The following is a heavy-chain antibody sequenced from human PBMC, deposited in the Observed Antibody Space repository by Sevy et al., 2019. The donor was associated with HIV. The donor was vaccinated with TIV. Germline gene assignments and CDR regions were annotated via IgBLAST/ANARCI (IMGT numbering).Heavy chain of an antibody. CDR3: ASRQTPYCGGDCYSGVFDL. J-gene: IGHJ2*01. D-gene: IGHD2-21*01. CDR2: IYYSGST. V-gene: IGHV4-59*08. Sequence: SETLSLTCTVSGGSISSYYWSWIRQPPGKGLEWIGYIYYSGSTNYNPSLKSRVTISVDTSKNQFSLKLSSVTAADTAVYYCASRQTPYCGGDCYSGVFDLWGRGTLVTVSS. CDR1: GGSISSYY.